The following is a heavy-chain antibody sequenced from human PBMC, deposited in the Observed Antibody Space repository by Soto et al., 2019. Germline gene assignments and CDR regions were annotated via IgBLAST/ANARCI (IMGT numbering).Heavy chain of an antibody. CDR1: GGSFSGYY. J-gene: IGHJ5*02. CDR2: INHSGST. Sequence: QVQLQQWGAGLLKPSETLSLTCAVYGGSFSGYYWSWIRQPPGKGLEWIGEINHSGSTNYNPSLKSRVTISVDTSKNQFSLKLRSVTAADTAVYYCARERVSPYCSSTSCYSPWGQGTLVTVSS. CDR3: ARERVSPYCSSTSCYSP. V-gene: IGHV4-34*01. D-gene: IGHD2-2*01.